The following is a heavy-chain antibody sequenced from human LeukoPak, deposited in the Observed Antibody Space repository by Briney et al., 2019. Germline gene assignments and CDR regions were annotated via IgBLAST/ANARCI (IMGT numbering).Heavy chain of an antibody. D-gene: IGHD2-2*01. V-gene: IGHV3-11*04. J-gene: IGHJ6*03. Sequence: PGGSLRLSCAASGFTFSDYYMSSIRQAPGKGLEWVSYISSSGSTIYYADSVKGRFTISRDNAKNSLYLQMNSLRAEDTAVYYCARGRRYCSSTSCPLHYMDVWGKGTTVTVSS. CDR2: ISSSGSTI. CDR3: ARGRRYCSSTSCPLHYMDV. CDR1: GFTFSDYY.